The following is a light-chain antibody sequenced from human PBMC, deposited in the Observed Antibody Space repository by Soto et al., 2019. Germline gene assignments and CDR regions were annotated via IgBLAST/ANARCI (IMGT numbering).Light chain of an antibody. V-gene: IGLV1-44*01. J-gene: IGLJ3*02. CDR2: SNN. CDR1: SSNIGSNT. CDR3: AAWDDSLNGPV. Sequence: QSVLNQPPSASGTPWQRVTLSVSGISSNIGSNTVNWYQQLPGTAPKLLIYSNNQRPSGVPDRFSGSKAGTSASLAISGLQSEDESEYYCAAWDDSLNGPVFGGGTKLTFL.